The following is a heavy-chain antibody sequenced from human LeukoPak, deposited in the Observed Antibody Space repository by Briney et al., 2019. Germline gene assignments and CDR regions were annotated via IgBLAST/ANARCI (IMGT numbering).Heavy chain of an antibody. CDR2: FYYGGAT. Sequence: SETLSLTCTVSGASLSNKNFYWGWIRQPPGGGLEWIGSFYYGGATYYKPSLRSRASISGDASRNQFYLRLTSVTAADTAVYYCASTYYYGSGSQRFDYWGQGTLVTVSS. CDR3: ASTYYYGSGSQRFDY. D-gene: IGHD3-10*01. J-gene: IGHJ4*02. CDR1: GASLSNKNFY. V-gene: IGHV4-39*07.